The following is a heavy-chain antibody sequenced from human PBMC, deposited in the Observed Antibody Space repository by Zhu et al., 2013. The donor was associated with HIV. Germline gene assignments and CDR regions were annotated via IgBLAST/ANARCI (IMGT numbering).Heavy chain of an antibody. CDR2: IVVGSGNT. V-gene: IGHV1-58*01. Sequence: QMQLVQSGPEVKKPGTSVKVSCKASGFTFTSSAVQWVRQARGQRLEWIGWIVVGSGNTNYAQKFQERVTITRDMSTSTAYMELSSLRSEDTAVYYCAAERGNSGSSNWGQGTLVTVSS. CDR1: GFTFTSSA. CDR3: AAERGNSGSSN. D-gene: IGHD1-26*01. J-gene: IGHJ4*02.